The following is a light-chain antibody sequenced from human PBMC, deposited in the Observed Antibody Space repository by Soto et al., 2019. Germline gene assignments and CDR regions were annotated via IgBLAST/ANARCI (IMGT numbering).Light chain of an antibody. Sequence: EIVLTQSPGTLSLSPGERATLSCRASQSVSSYYLAWYQQKPGQAPGLLIYGASSRAIGIPDRFSGSGSGTDFTLTISRLEPEDFAVYYCQQHGSSPITFGQGTRLEIK. CDR1: QSVSSYY. V-gene: IGKV3-20*01. CDR2: GAS. J-gene: IGKJ5*01. CDR3: QQHGSSPIT.